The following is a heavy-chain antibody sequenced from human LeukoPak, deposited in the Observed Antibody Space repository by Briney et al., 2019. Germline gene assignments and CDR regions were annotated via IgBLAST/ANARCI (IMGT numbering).Heavy chain of an antibody. D-gene: IGHD5-12*01. Sequence: ASVKVSCKASGYTFTGYYMHWVRQAPGQGLEWMGWINPNSGGTNYAQKFQGRVTMTRDTSISTAYMELGRLRSDDTAVYYCARDRSGLRSSSNDYWGQGTLVTVSS. CDR2: INPNSGGT. CDR1: GYTFTGYY. CDR3: ARDRSGLRSSSNDY. V-gene: IGHV1-2*02. J-gene: IGHJ4*02.